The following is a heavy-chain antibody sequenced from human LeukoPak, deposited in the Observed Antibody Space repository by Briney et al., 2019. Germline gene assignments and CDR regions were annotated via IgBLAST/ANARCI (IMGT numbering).Heavy chain of an antibody. CDR3: ARGGSQFGELRFRRRNWFDP. Sequence: SVKVSCKASGGTFSSYAISWVRQAPGQGLEWMGGIIPIFGTANYVQKFQGRVTITADESTSTAYMELSSLRSEDTAVYYCARGGSQFGELRFRRRNWFDPWGQGTLVTVSS. D-gene: IGHD3-10*01. V-gene: IGHV1-69*13. CDR2: IIPIFGTA. J-gene: IGHJ5*02. CDR1: GGTFSSYA.